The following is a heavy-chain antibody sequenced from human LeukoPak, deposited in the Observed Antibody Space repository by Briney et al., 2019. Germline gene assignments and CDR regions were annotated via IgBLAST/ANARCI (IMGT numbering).Heavy chain of an antibody. D-gene: IGHD3-10*01. CDR3: GSPDGSPWFDP. Sequence: PGGSLRLSCAASGFTFSNYAVHWVRQAPGKGLEWVAIISYDGSDPYYADSVKGRFTISRDDSNNTLYLQMDSLRPEDTAVYYCGSPDGSPWFDPWGQGTLVTVSS. CDR2: ISYDGSDP. V-gene: IGHV3-30*04. CDR1: GFTFSNYA. J-gene: IGHJ5*02.